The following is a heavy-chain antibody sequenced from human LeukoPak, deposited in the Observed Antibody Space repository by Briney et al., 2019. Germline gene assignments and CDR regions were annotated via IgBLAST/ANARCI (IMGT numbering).Heavy chain of an antibody. CDR2: IHYSGNT. CDR3: ARESPPDAFDI. V-gene: IGHV4-30-4*01. J-gene: IGHJ3*02. Sequence: SQTLSLTCTVSGVSIGDYYWSWIRQPPGQGLEWLGYIHYSGNTYYNPSLKIGLIISIDASKNQFSLNLSSVTAADTAVYYCARESPPDAFDIWGRGTVVTVSS. CDR1: GVSIGDYY.